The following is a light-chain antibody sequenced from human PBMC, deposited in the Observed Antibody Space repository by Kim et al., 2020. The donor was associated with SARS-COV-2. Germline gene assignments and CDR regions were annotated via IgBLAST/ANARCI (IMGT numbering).Light chain of an antibody. Sequence: ELTQPPSASGTPGQRVTISCSGSSSNIGSNTVNWYHQLPGTAPKLLIYANNQRPSGVPDRFSDSKSGTSASLAISGLQSEDEADYYCAAWDDSLNGYVFGTGTKVTVL. CDR3: AAWDDSLNGYV. CDR2: ANN. V-gene: IGLV1-44*01. J-gene: IGLJ1*01. CDR1: SSNIGSNT.